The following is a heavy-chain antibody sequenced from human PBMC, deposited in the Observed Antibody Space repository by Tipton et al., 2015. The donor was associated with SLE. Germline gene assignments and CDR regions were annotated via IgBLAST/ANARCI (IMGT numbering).Heavy chain of an antibody. CDR1: GFTFSSYS. CDR2: IYSGGST. Sequence: SLRLSCAASGFTFSSYSMNWVRQAPGKGLEWVSVIYSGGSTYYADSVKGRFTISRDHSKNTLYLQMNSLGAEDTAVYYCARDRHGDYYFDYWGQGTLVTVSS. CDR3: ARDRHGDYYFDY. V-gene: IGHV3-53*05. J-gene: IGHJ4*02. D-gene: IGHD4-17*01.